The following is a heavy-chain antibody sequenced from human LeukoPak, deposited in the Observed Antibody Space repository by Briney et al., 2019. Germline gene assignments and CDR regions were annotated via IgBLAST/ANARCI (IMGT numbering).Heavy chain of an antibody. CDR3: AKDAGQGAYFDWLLVGWFDP. V-gene: IGHV1-69*13. D-gene: IGHD3-9*01. CDR1: GGTFSNYA. Sequence: GASVTVSCKASGGTFSNYAISWVRQAPGQGLEWMGGIIPIFGTANYAQKFQGRVTITADESTSTAYMELSSLRAEDTAVYYCAKDAGQGAYFDWLLVGWFDPWGQGTLVTVSS. CDR2: IIPIFGTA. J-gene: IGHJ5*02.